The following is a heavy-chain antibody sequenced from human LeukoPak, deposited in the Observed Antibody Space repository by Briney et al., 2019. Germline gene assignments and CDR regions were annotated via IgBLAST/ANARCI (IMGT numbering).Heavy chain of an antibody. J-gene: IGHJ4*02. CDR1: GGSFSGYY. D-gene: IGHD6-19*01. Sequence: PSETLSLTCAVYGGSFSGYYWSWIRQPPGKGLEWIGEINHSGSSNYNPSLKSRVTISVDKSKNQFSLKLSSVTAADTAVYYCARDGSSGWYPYFDYWGQGTLVTVSS. CDR3: ARDGSSGWYPYFDY. CDR2: INHSGSS. V-gene: IGHV4-34*01.